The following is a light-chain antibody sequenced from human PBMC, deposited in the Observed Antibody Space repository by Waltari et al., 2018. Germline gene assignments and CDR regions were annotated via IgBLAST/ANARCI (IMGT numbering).Light chain of an antibody. V-gene: IGKV3-20*01. Sequence: EIVLTQSPGTLSLSPGERATLSCRASQSVSSSHLAWYQKKPGQAPRLLSFGASTRATGVPDRLSGSGSGTDFTLTISRLEPEDFALYYCQQYGRLPPVTFGGGTKVEIK. CDR2: GAS. J-gene: IGKJ4*01. CDR3: QQYGRLPPVT. CDR1: QSVSSSH.